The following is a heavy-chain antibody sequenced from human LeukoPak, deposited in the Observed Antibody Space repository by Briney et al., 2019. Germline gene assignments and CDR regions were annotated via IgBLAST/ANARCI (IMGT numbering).Heavy chain of an antibody. CDR2: IYYSGST. CDR3: VDSSSWNTGLFDY. D-gene: IGHD6-13*01. J-gene: IGHJ4*02. V-gene: IGHV4-39*07. Sequence: SETLSLTCTVSGGSISSSSYYWGWIRQPPGKGLEWIGSIYYSGSTYYNPSLKSRVTISVDTSKNQFSLKLSSVTAADTAVYYCVDSSSWNTGLFDYWGQGTLVTVSS. CDR1: GGSISSSSYY.